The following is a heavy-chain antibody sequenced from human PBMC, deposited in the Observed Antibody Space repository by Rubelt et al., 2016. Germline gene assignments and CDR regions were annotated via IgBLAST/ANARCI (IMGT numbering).Heavy chain of an antibody. CDR3: ARDLSRIAVAGNWFDP. D-gene: IGHD6-19*01. V-gene: IGHV3-30*04. J-gene: IGHJ5*02. Sequence: VQLVESGGGLVKPGGSLRLSCAASGFTFSSYAMHWVRQAPGKGLEWVAVISYDGSNKYYADSVKGRFTISRDNSKNTLYLQMNSLRAEDTAVYYCARDLSRIAVAGNWFDPWGQGTLVTVSS. CDR2: ISYDGSNK. CDR1: GFTFSSYA.